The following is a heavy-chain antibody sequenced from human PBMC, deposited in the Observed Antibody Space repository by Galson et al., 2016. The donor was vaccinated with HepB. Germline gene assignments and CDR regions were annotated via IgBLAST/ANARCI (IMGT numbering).Heavy chain of an antibody. Sequence: SVKVSCKASGYTFTNYGFSWVRQAPRQGLEWMGWISTYNGDTKYAQRLQGRVTMTTDTSTRTAYMELRSLRSDDTAVYYCARGQIYWYFDLWGRGTLVTVSS. CDR3: ARGQIYWYFDL. CDR2: ISTYNGDT. V-gene: IGHV1-18*04. J-gene: IGHJ2*01. CDR1: GYTFTNYG.